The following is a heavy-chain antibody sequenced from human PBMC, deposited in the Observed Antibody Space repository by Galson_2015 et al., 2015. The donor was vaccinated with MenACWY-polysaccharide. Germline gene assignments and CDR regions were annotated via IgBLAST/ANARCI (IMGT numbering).Heavy chain of an antibody. D-gene: IGHD3-3*01. Sequence: ATLSLTCAVYGGSFSGPYWNWIRQPPGKGLEWIGEINHSGSTNYNPSLKSRVTLSIDTSKNQFSLKLTSVTAADTAVYYCASGITIFGVVPRPFDYWGQGTLVTVSS. J-gene: IGHJ4*02. V-gene: IGHV4-34*01. CDR3: ASGITIFGVVPRPFDY. CDR2: INHSGST. CDR1: GGSFSGPY.